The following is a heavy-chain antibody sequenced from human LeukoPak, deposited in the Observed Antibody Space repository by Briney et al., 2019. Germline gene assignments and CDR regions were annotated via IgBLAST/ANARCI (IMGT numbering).Heavy chain of an antibody. D-gene: IGHD2-21*01. Sequence: SETLSLTCAVYGGSFSGYYWSWIRPPPGKGLEWIGEINHSGSTNYNPSLKSRVTISVDTSKNQFSLKLSSVTAADTAVYYCARASDSELGTLDYWGQGTLVTVSS. J-gene: IGHJ4*02. CDR3: ARASDSELGTLDY. V-gene: IGHV4-34*01. CDR2: INHSGST. CDR1: GGSFSGYY.